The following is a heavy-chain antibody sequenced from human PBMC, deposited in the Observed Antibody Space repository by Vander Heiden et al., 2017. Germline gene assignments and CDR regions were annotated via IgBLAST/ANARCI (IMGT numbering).Heavy chain of an antibody. Sequence: QVQLVQSGAEVKKPGASVKVSCTASGSPFTGSSLHSVRQAPGQGLEWMGWINPNSGGTNYAQKFQGRVTMTRDTSISTAYMELSRLRSDDTAVYYCALVGATLRRRGFQHWGQGTLVTVSS. CDR1: GSPFTGSS. J-gene: IGHJ1*01. CDR3: ALVGATLRRRGFQH. V-gene: IGHV1-2*02. D-gene: IGHD1-26*01. CDR2: INPNSGGT.